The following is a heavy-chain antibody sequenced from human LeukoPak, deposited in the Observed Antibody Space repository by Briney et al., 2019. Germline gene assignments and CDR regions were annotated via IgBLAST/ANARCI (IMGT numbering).Heavy chain of an antibody. CDR2: IYYSGTT. CDR3: ARGGYYYGSGSYSGFGY. Sequence: SGTLSLTCTVSGGSTSRGSYYWGWIRQPPGKGLEWIGSIYYSGTTYYNPSLQSRVTISIDTSKDQFSLRLTSVTAADTAVYYCARGGYYYGSGSYSGFGYWGQGTLVTVSS. D-gene: IGHD3-10*01. V-gene: IGHV4-39*07. J-gene: IGHJ4*02. CDR1: GGSTSRGSYY.